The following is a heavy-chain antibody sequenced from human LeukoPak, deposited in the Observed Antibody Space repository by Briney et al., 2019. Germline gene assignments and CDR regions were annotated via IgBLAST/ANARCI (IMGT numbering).Heavy chain of an antibody. V-gene: IGHV3-30*02. CDR2: IRYDGSEK. D-gene: IGHD2-21*02. CDR1: GFTFSRFG. Sequence: PGGSLRLSCAASGFTFSRFGMHWVRQAPGKGLEWVASIRYDGSEKYNVDSVKGRFTISRDNSKNALYLQMNSLRAEDTAVYYCAKCLGGGDCYPVDWGQGTLVTVSS. CDR3: AKCLGGGDCYPVD. J-gene: IGHJ4*02.